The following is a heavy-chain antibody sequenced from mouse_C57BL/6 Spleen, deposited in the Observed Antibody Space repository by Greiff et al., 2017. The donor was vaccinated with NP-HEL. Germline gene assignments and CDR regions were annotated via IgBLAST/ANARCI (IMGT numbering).Heavy chain of an antibody. V-gene: IGHV1-52*01. D-gene: IGHD1-1*01. CDR2: IDPSDSET. Sequence: QVQLQQPGAELVRPGSSVKLSCKASGYTFTSYWMHWVKQRPIQGLEWIGNIDPSDSETHYNQKFKDKATLTVDKSSSTAYMQLSSLTSEDSAVCYCARDFDYGSSYWYFDYWGQGTTLTVSS. CDR1: GYTFTSYW. J-gene: IGHJ2*01. CDR3: ARDFDYGSSYWYFDY.